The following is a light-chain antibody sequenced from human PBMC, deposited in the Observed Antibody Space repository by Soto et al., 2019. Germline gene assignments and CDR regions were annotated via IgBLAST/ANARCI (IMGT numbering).Light chain of an antibody. J-gene: IGKJ2*01. V-gene: IGKV1-5*01. Sequence: DIQMTQSPSTLSASVGDRVTITCRASQTISSSLAWYQHKPGKAPKLLIFVATTLQTGVPSRFSGSGFGTEFTLTINALQPDDFATYYCQQHNDYTPVTFGQGTKLEIK. CDR1: QTISSS. CDR2: VAT. CDR3: QQHNDYTPVT.